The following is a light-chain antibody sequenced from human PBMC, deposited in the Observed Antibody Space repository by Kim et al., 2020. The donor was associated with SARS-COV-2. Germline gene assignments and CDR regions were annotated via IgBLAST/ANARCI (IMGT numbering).Light chain of an antibody. V-gene: IGLV2-14*04. CDR2: DVY. CDR3: SSFITDTTWV. CDR1: SRDVGGNNY. J-gene: IGLJ3*02. Sequence: SSIETSRDVGGNNYVSWDQQHPGKVPKLMIYDVYHRPSGVSDRFSGPKSGNTAFLSISGLQAEDEADYYCSSFITDTTWVFGGGTQLNVL.